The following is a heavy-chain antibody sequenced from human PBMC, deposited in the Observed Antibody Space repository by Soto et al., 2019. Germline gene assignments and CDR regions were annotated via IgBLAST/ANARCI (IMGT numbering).Heavy chain of an antibody. CDR2: IWYDGSNK. CDR3: ARDRRSLDY. D-gene: IGHD6-13*01. J-gene: IGHJ4*02. V-gene: IGHV3-33*01. Sequence: QVQLVESGGGVVQPGRSLRLSCAASGFTFSSYGMHWVRQAAGKGLEWVAVIWYDGSNKYYADSVKGRFTISRDNSKNALYLQMNSLRAEDTAVYYCARDRRSLDYWGQGTLVTVSS. CDR1: GFTFSSYG.